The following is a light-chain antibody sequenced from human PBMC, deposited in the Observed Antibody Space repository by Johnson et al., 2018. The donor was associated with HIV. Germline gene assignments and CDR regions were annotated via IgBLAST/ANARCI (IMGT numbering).Light chain of an antibody. CDR3: GTWDSSLSSGV. J-gene: IGLJ1*01. Sequence: QPVLTQPPSVSAAPGQKVTISCSGSSSNIGNNYVSWYQQLPGSAPKLLIYENNKRPSGIPYRFSGSRSGTSATLGITGLQTGDEADYYCGTWDSSLSSGVCGTWTKVTVL. CDR2: ENN. V-gene: IGLV1-51*02. CDR1: SSNIGNNY.